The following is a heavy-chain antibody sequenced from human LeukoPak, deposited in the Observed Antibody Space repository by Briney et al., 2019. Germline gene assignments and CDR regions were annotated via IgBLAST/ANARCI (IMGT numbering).Heavy chain of an antibody. CDR1: GGSISSYY. V-gene: IGHV4-59*01. CDR2: IYYSGST. J-gene: IGHJ4*02. Sequence: SETLSLTCTVSGGSISSYYWSWIRQPPGKGLEWIGNIYYSGSTNYNPSLKSRVTISVDTSKNQFSLKLSSVTAADTAVYYCASSAYDILTGYYTFFDYWGQGTLVTVSS. D-gene: IGHD3-9*01. CDR3: ASSAYDILTGYYTFFDY.